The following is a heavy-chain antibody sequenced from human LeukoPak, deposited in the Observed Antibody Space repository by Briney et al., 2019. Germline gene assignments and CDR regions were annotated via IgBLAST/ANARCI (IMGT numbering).Heavy chain of an antibody. D-gene: IGHD6-13*01. J-gene: IGHJ4*02. CDR3: AKDSTAAGTGDYFDY. Sequence: GGSLRLSCAASGFTFSSYGMHWVRQAPGKGLEWVAFIRYDGSNKYYADSVKGRFTISRDNSKNTLYLQMNSLRGEDTAVYYCAKDSTAAGTGDYFDYWGQGTLVTVSS. V-gene: IGHV3-30*02. CDR2: IRYDGSNK. CDR1: GFTFSSYG.